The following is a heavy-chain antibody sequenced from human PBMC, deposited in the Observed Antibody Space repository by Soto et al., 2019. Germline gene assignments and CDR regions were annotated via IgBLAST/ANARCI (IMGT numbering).Heavy chain of an antibody. D-gene: IGHD6-19*01. V-gene: IGHV4-34*01. Sequence: QVQLQQWGAGLLKPSETLSLTCTVYGGSVSGYYWTWLRQPPGKGLEWIGEIHHSGSTNYYPSLKSRVTISVDTSKNQFSLKLSSVTAADTAVYYCASKQWLMLGWYFDLWGRGTLVTVSS. CDR3: ASKQWLMLGWYFDL. CDR1: GGSVSGYY. CDR2: IHHSGST. J-gene: IGHJ2*01.